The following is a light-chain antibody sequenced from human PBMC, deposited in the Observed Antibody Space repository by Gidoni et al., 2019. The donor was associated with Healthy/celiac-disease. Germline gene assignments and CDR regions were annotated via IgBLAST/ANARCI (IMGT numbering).Light chain of an antibody. Sequence: QSVLTPPPSVPAAPGQKVTISCSGSSPNIGNNYVSWYQQLPGTAPKLLIYDNNKRPAGIPDRFSGSKSGTSATLGITGLQAGDEADYYCETWDSSLSAVVFGGGTKLTVL. J-gene: IGLJ2*01. V-gene: IGLV1-51*01. CDR3: ETWDSSLSAVV. CDR1: SPNIGNNY. CDR2: DNN.